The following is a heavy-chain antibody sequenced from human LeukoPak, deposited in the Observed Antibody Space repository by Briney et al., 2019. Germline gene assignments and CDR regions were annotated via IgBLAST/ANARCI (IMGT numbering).Heavy chain of an antibody. CDR1: GYTFTCYY. CDR3: ARGGLWSYYYYYMDV. CDR2: INPNSGGT. Sequence: ASVKVSCKASGYTFTCYYMHWVRQAPGQGLEVMGWINPNSGGTNYAQKFQGRVTMTRDTSISTAYMELSRLRSDDTAVYYCARGGLWSYYYYYMDVWGKGTTVTISS. D-gene: IGHD2-21*01. V-gene: IGHV1-2*02. J-gene: IGHJ6*03.